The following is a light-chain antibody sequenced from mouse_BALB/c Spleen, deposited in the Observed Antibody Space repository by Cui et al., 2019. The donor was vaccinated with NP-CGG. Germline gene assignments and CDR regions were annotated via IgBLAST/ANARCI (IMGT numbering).Light chain of an antibody. V-gene: IGLV1*01. J-gene: IGLJ1*01. CDR3: VLWYSNHWV. Sequence: AVVTPGSALPTSPGETVTLTCRSSTGAVTTSNYANWVQEKPDHLFTGLIGGTNNRAPGVPARFSGSLIGDKAALTITGAQTEDEAIYFCVLWYSNHWVFGGGTKLTVL. CDR1: TGAVTTSNY. CDR2: GTN.